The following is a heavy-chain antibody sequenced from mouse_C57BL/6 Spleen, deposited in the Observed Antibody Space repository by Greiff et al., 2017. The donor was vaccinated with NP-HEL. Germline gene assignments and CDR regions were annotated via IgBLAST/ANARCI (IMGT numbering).Heavy chain of an antibody. Sequence: VQLQQPGAELVKPGASVRMSCKASGYTFTSYWIPWVKQRPGQGLEWIGDIYPGSGSTNYNEKFKSKATLTVDTSSSTAYMQLSSLTSEDSAVYYCARKGDYDPMDYWGQGTSVTVSS. J-gene: IGHJ4*01. V-gene: IGHV1-55*01. CDR2: IYPGSGST. CDR1: GYTFTSYW. CDR3: ARKGDYDPMDY. D-gene: IGHD2-4*01.